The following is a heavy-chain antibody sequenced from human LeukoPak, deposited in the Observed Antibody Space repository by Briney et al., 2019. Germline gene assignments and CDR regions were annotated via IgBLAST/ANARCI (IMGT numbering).Heavy chain of an antibody. Sequence: SETLSLTCAVYGGSFSGYYWSWIRQPPGKGLEWIGEINHSGSTNYNPSLKSRVTISVDTSKNQFSLKLSSVTAADTAVYYCARIPGYCSSTSCHGVQLRWFDPWGQGTLVTVSS. CDR1: GGSFSGYY. V-gene: IGHV4-34*01. D-gene: IGHD2-2*01. J-gene: IGHJ5*02. CDR3: ARIPGYCSSTSCHGVQLRWFDP. CDR2: INHSGST.